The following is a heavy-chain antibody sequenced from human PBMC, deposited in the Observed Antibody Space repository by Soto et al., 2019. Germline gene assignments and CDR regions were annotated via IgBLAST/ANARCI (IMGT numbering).Heavy chain of an antibody. D-gene: IGHD3-10*01. CDR1: GFTVSSYY. CDR2: SYSAGSA. J-gene: IGHJ5*02. Sequence: PGGSLRLSCAASGFTVSSYYMSWVRQAPGKGLEWVSVSYSAGSADFADSVKGRFTISRDNSKNTLYLQMSSLRAEDTAVYYCARVGPYDSGSYMLRYDRFDPWGQGTQVTVSS. CDR3: ARVGPYDSGSYMLRYDRFDP. V-gene: IGHV3-66*01.